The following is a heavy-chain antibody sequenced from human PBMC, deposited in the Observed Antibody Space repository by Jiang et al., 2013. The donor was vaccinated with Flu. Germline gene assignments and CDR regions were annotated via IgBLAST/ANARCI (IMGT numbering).Heavy chain of an antibody. CDR1: GGSMINYY. CDR2: IYSSGST. D-gene: IGHD2-2*01. J-gene: IGHJ4*01. CDR3: ARGRYCSSLSCPRPSYFDN. V-gene: IGHV4-59*01. Sequence: LLKPSETLSLTCTVSGGSMINYYWNWIRQPPGRDWSILGSIYSSGSTNYNPSLKSRVTMTIDTTKKKFSLRLSSVTAADTAVYYCARGRYCSSLSCPRPSYFDNWGQEPWSPSPQ.